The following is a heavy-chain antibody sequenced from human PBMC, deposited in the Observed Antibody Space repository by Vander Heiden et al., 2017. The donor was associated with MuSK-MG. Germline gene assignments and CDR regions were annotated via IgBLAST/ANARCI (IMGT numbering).Heavy chain of an antibody. CDR2: INKDGSEK. CDR3: VRDSDWYYLDY. CDR1: EFTFGNSW. Sequence: EVQLVESGGGLVQPGGSLRLSCAAAEFTFGNSWMTWVRQAPGKGLEWVANINKDGSEKNYVDSVKGRFTISRDNAKNSLSLQMYSLRGEDTAVYYWVRDSDWYYLDYWGQGTLVTGSA. V-gene: IGHV3-7*03. J-gene: IGHJ4*02. D-gene: IGHD3-9*01.